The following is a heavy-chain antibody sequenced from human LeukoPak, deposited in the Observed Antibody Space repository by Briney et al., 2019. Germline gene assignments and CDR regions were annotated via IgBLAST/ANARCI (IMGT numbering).Heavy chain of an antibody. CDR1: GGTFSSYA. CDR3: ASRNITGTWYFDY. Sequence: SVKVSCKASGGTFSSYAISWVRQAPGQGLEWMGGIIPIFGTANYTQKFQGRVTITTDESTSTAYMELSSLRSEDTAVYYCASRNITGTWYFDYWGQGTLVTVSS. J-gene: IGHJ4*02. D-gene: IGHD1-7*01. V-gene: IGHV1-69*05. CDR2: IIPIFGTA.